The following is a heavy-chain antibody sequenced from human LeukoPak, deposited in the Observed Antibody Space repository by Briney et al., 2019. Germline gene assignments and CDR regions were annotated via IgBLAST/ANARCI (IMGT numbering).Heavy chain of an antibody. J-gene: IGHJ4*02. CDR2: ISSSSSYI. CDR3: GGGGGDGYNYPKVPFDY. Sequence: PGGSLRLSCAASGFTFSSYSMNWVRQAPGKGLEWVSSISSSSSYIYYADSVKGRFTISRDNAKNSLYLQMNSLRAEDTAVYYCGGGGGDGYNYPKVPFDYWGQGTLVTVSS. V-gene: IGHV3-21*01. CDR1: GFTFSSYS. D-gene: IGHD5-24*01.